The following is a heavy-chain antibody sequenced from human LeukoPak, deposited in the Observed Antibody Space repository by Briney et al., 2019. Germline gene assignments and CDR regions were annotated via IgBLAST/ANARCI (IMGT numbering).Heavy chain of an antibody. CDR3: ARNMNYYESSGYWYYFDY. CDR2: IYYSGST. J-gene: IGHJ4*02. CDR1: GGSVSSSTYY. V-gene: IGHV4-39*01. Sequence: SETLSLTCTVSGGSVSSSTYYWGWIRQPPGKGLEWIGNIYYSGSTYYKPSLKSRVTISVDTSKNQISLKLSSVTAADTAVYYCARNMNYYESSGYWYYFDYWGQGTLVTVSS. D-gene: IGHD3-22*01.